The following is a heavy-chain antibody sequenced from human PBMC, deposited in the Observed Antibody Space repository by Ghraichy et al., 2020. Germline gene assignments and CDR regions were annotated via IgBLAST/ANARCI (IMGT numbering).Heavy chain of an antibody. Sequence: GGSLRLSCAASGFTVSSNYMSWVRQAPGKGLEWVSVIYSGGSTYYADSVKGRFTISRDNSKNTLYLQMNSLRAEDTAVYYCARRGTAIYYFDYWGQGTLVTVSS. D-gene: IGHD5-18*01. V-gene: IGHV3-66*04. CDR3: ARRGTAIYYFDY. J-gene: IGHJ4*02. CDR1: GFTVSSNY. CDR2: IYSGGST.